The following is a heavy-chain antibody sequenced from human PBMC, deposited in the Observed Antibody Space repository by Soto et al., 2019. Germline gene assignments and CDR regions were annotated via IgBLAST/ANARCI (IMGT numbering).Heavy chain of an antibody. CDR1: GYTFTGYH. D-gene: IGHD2-15*01. CDR3: ARDRSSGGTGLYYYYGMDV. Sequence: ASVKVSCKASGYTFTGYHMHWVRQAPGQGLEWMGWINPNSGGTNYAQKFQGWVTMTRDTSISTAYMELSRLRSDDTAVYYCARDRSSGGTGLYYYYGMDVWGQGTTVTVSS. J-gene: IGHJ6*02. V-gene: IGHV1-2*04. CDR2: INPNSGGT.